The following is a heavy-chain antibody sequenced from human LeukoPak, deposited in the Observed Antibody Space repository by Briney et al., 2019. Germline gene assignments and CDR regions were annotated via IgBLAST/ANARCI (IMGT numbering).Heavy chain of an antibody. CDR3: ATHPNGYCSGGSCYDPGVLYGMDV. D-gene: IGHD2-15*01. CDR1: GYTFTGYH. CDR2: INPNSGGT. V-gene: IGHV1-2*02. J-gene: IGHJ6*02. Sequence: ASVKVSCKASGYTFTGYHMHWVRQAPGQGLEWMGWINPNSGGTNYAQKFQGRVTMTRDTSISTAYMELSRLRSDDTAVYYCATHPNGYCSGGSCYDPGVLYGMDVWGQGTTVTVSS.